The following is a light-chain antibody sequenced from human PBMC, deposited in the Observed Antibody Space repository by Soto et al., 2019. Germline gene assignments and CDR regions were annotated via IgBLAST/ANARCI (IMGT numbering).Light chain of an antibody. CDR2: CNI. J-gene: IGLJ2*01. CDR3: AAWYRSLNAHLL. Sequence: QSVLTQPPSVSGTPGQRVTISCSGSSSNIGINHVNWYQQLPGTAPTLLIYCNIQRPSGVPARFSGSKSDTSAALAISSLQYEDEAAYYCAAWYRSLNAHLLFGGGTKLTVL. CDR1: SSNIGINH. V-gene: IGLV1-44*01.